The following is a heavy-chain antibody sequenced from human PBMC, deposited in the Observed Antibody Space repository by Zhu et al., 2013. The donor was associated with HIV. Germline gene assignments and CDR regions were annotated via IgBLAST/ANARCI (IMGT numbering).Heavy chain of an antibody. CDR1: GGTISSYT. CDR2: TIPLFAT. J-gene: IGHJ6*03. V-gene: IGHV1-69*01. D-gene: IGHD2-8*02. CDR3: ATNYNICTGSRQGYYYYMDV. Sequence: QVQLVQSGAEVKKPGSSVKVSCKASGGTISSYTISWVRQAPGQGLEWMGGTIPLFATNYAQKFQGRVTITADESTSTVYMELTSLRSEDTAMYYCATNYNICTGSRQGYYYYMDVWGERDRGHRLL.